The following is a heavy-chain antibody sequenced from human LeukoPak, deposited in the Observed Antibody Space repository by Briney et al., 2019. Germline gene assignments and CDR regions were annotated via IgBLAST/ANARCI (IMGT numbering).Heavy chain of an antibody. CDR1: GGSISGSY. D-gene: IGHD3-3*01. CDR3: AGNYDFWSGYYGRNDY. V-gene: IGHV4-4*07. Sequence: SETLSLTCSVSGGSISGSYWSWIRQPAGRGLEWIGRIYSSGSTNYKPSLKSRVTISVDTSKNQFSLKLSSVTAADTAVYYCAGNYDFWSGYYGRNDYWGQGTLVTVSS. CDR2: IYSSGST. J-gene: IGHJ4*02.